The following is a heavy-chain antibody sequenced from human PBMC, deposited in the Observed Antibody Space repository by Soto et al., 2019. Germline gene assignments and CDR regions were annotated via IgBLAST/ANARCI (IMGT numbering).Heavy chain of an antibody. CDR3: GRGRSGEVVVCY. CDR1: GYTFTGYY. CDR2: SGPNGGGT. V-gene: IGHV1-2*02. D-gene: IGHD3-16*02. J-gene: IGHJ4*02. Sequence: QVQLVQSGAEVQKSGASVKVSCKAAGYTFTGYYIHWVRQAPGQGLERMGESGPNGGGTRYAPKFQGRVTMPRDTSIYTVYMELSNCSPADTAVYSCGRGRSGEVVVCYGGQGTRVTV.